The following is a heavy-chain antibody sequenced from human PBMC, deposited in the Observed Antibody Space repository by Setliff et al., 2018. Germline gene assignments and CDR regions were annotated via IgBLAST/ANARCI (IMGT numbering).Heavy chain of an antibody. CDR3: AKGRGEMDS. CDR1: GDSMSFSY. Sequence: SETLSLTCSVSGDSMSFSYWSWIRQPPGKGLEWIGYIYYSGGTDSHPSLKSRVSISIDTSKNQFSLNVRSVTAADTAIYYCAKGRGEMDSWGQGILVTVSS. D-gene: IGHD3-10*01. V-gene: IGHV4-59*01. J-gene: IGHJ4*02. CDR2: IYYSGGT.